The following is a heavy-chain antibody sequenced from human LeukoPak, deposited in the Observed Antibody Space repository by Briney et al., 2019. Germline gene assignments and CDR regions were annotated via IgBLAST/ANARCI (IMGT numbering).Heavy chain of an antibody. D-gene: IGHD1-26*01. CDR3: ARGKSGSYGTKGY. CDR2: FSGSGGDT. CDR1: GFTFSSYA. V-gene: IGHV3-23*01. Sequence: GSLRLSCAASGFTFSSYAMSWVRQAPGKGLEWVSAFSGSGGDTYYADSVKGRFTISRDNSKNTLFLQMDSLRVEDTAVYYCARGKSGSYGTKGYWGQGTLVTVSS. J-gene: IGHJ4*02.